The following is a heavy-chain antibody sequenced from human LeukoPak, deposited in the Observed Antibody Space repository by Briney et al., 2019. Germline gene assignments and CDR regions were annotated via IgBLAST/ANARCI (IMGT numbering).Heavy chain of an antibody. CDR2: VSGSGSST. Sequence: GGSLRLSCVFSGFTFSNYWMSWVRQAPGKGLEWVSVVSGSGSSTYYADSVKGRFTISRDNSKSTLFLQMNSLRAEDTAIYYCAKEYYGDYLSFDYWGQGTLVTVSS. D-gene: IGHD4-17*01. CDR3: AKEYYGDYLSFDY. V-gene: IGHV3-23*01. J-gene: IGHJ4*02. CDR1: GFTFSNYW.